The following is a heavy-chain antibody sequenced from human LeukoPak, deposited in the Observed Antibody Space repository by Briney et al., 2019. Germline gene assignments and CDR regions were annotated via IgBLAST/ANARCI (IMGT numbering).Heavy chain of an antibody. J-gene: IGHJ4*02. Sequence: GRSLRLSCAASGFTFSSYGMHWVRQAPGKGLEWVAVISYDGSNKYYADSVKGRFTISRDNSKNTLYLQMNSLRAEDTAVYYCASPYSTSSPYYFDYWGQGTLVTVSS. CDR1: GFTFSSYG. CDR2: ISYDGSNK. CDR3: ASPYSTSSPYYFDY. V-gene: IGHV3-30*03. D-gene: IGHD6-6*01.